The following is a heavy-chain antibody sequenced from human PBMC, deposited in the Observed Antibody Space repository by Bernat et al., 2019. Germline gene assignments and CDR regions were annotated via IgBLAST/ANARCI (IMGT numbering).Heavy chain of an antibody. D-gene: IGHD3-10*01. V-gene: IGHV3-33*01. J-gene: IGHJ6*02. CDR3: ARDGNYYGSGSYHIYYYYGVDV. Sequence: QVQLVESGGGVVQPGRSLRLSCAASGFTFSSYGMHWVRQAPGKGLEWVAVIWYDGSNKYYADSVKGRFTISRDNSKNTLYLQMNSLRAEDTAVYYCARDGNYYGSGSYHIYYYYGVDVWGQGTTVTVSS. CDR1: GFTFSSYG. CDR2: IWYDGSNK.